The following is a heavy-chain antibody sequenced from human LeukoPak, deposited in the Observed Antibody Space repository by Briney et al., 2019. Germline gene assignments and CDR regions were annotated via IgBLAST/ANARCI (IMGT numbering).Heavy chain of an antibody. V-gene: IGHV4-59*01. J-gene: IGHJ5*02. CDR3: ARSYGSGSYYNNWFDP. CDR1: GGSISSYY. Sequence: SETLSLTCTVSGGSISSYYWSWIRQPPGKGLEWIGYIYYSGSTNYNPSLKSRVTISVDTSKNQFSLKLSSVTAADTAVYYCARSYGSGSYYNNWFDPWGQGTLVTVSS. D-gene: IGHD3-10*01. CDR2: IYYSGST.